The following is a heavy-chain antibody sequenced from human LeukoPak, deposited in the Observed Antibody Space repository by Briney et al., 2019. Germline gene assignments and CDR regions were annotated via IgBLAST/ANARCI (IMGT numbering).Heavy chain of an antibody. CDR1: GGSVSSHY. CDR2: IYYSGST. J-gene: IGHJ2*01. Sequence: SETLSLTCTVSGGSVSSHYWSWIRHPPGKGLEWIGYIYYSGSTIYNPSLQSRVTFSIDTSKNQFSLKLISVTAADTAVYYCARGDWYFDLWGRGTLVTVSS. CDR3: ARGDWYFDL. V-gene: IGHV4-59*02.